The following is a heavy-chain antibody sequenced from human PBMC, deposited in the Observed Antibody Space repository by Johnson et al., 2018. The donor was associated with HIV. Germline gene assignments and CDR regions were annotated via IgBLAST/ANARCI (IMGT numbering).Heavy chain of an antibody. CDR3: ARGRGYSSSNDAFDI. D-gene: IGHD6-13*01. CDR2: ISYDGSNK. V-gene: IGHV3-30*03. CDR1: GFTFSKFD. J-gene: IGHJ3*02. Sequence: QVQLLESGGGLVKPGGSLRLYCAASGFTFSKFDMYWVRQAPGKGLEWVAVISYDGSNKYYADSVKGRFTISRDNSKNTLYLQMTSLRAEDTGVYYCARGRGYSSSNDAFDIWGQGTMVTGCS.